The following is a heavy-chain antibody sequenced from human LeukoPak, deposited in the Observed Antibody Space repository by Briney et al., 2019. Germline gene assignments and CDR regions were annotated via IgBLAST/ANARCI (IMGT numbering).Heavy chain of an antibody. J-gene: IGHJ4*02. V-gene: IGHV3-11*01. D-gene: IGHD3-22*01. CDR1: GFSFSDYD. CDR2: IRSDGSTI. CDR3: AREGRGYYGDFDF. Sequence: PGGSLRLSCSASGFSFSDYDMNWIRQAPGKGLEWVSYIRSDGSTIYDAASVRGRFSTSRNNAAQSLFLQMNSLRVDDTVVYYCAREGRGYYGDFDFWGQGTLVTVSS.